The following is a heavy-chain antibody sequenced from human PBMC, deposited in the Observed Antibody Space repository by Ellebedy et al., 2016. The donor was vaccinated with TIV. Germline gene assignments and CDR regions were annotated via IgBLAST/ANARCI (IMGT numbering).Heavy chain of an antibody. Sequence: GGSLRLSCAASGFTVSSNYMSWVRQAPGKGLEWVSVIYSGGSTYYADSVKGRFTISRDSSKSTLYLQMNSLRAEDTAVYYCAKDTRGQQLVLGDYWGQGTLVTVSS. CDR3: AKDTRGQQLVLGDY. J-gene: IGHJ4*02. CDR1: GFTVSSNY. D-gene: IGHD6-13*01. CDR2: IYSGGST. V-gene: IGHV3-53*01.